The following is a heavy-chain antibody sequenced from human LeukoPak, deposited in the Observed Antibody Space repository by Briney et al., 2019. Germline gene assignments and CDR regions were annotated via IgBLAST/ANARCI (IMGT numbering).Heavy chain of an antibody. CDR2: IIPIFGTA. V-gene: IGHV1-69*05. CDR1: GGTFSSYA. CDR3: AGTYYYDSSGYSLAGSDY. Sequence: GASVKVSCKASGGTFSSYAISWVRQAPGQGLEWMGGIIPIFGTANYAQKFQGRVTITTDESTSTAYMELSSLRSEDTAVYYCAGTYYYDSSGYSLAGSDYWGQGTLVTVSS. D-gene: IGHD3-22*01. J-gene: IGHJ4*02.